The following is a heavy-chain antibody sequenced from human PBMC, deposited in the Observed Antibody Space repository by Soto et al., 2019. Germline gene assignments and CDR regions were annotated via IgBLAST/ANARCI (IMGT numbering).Heavy chain of an antibody. CDR3: AKSKIYYYYYYYMDV. CDR1: GFTFDNYA. J-gene: IGHJ6*03. D-gene: IGHD3-3*01. Sequence: ESGGGLVQPGRSLTLSCVASGFTFDNYAMHWVRQAPGKGLEWVSGFSRNSGSIGYADSVKGRFTISRDNAKNSLYLQMNSLRAEDTALYYCAKSKIYYYYYYYMDVWGKGNTVTVSS. CDR2: FSRNSGSI. V-gene: IGHV3-9*01.